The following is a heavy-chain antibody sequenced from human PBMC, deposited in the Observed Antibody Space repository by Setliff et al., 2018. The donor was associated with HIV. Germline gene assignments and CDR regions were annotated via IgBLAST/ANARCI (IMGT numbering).Heavy chain of an antibody. V-gene: IGHV4-31*03. CDR2: VYYNGDT. Sequence: ASETLSLTCTVSGGSTSSGGYYWSWIRQHPEKGLEWIGYVYYNGDTYYNPSLKSRVTLSVDTSKNQFSLNLSSVTAADTAVYYCARAPGVTPFDHWGPGTLVTVSS. CDR1: GGSTSSGGYY. J-gene: IGHJ4*02. CDR3: ARAPGVTPFDH. D-gene: IGHD2-21*02.